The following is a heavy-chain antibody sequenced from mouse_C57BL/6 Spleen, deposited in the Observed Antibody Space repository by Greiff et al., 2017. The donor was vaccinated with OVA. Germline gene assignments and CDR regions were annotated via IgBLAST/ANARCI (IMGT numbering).Heavy chain of an antibody. CDR2: IDPSGSYT. CDR1: GYTFTSYC. D-gene: IGHD1-1*01. V-gene: IGHV1-50*01. J-gene: IGHJ3*01. CDR3: ARRTGGSSDGFAY. Sequence: QVQLQQPGAELVEPGASVTLSCKASGYTFTSYCMQWVKQRPGQGLEWIGEIDPSGSYTNYNQKFMGKATFTVDTSSSTAYMLLSRLTSEDSAVYYCARRTGGSSDGFAYWGQGTLVTVSA.